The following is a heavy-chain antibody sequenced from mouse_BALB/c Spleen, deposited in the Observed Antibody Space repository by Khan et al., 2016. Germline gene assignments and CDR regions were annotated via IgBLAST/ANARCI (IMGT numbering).Heavy chain of an antibody. CDR3: ARDYYGLFAY. V-gene: IGHV3-1*02. CDR1: GYSITSGYS. CDR2: IHYSGST. Sequence: EVQLVESGPDLVKPSQSLSLTCTVTGYSITSGYSCHWIRQFPGNKLEWMGYIHYSGSTNYNPSLKSRISITRDTSKNHFFLQLNSVTTEDTATYYCARDYYGLFAYWGQGTLVTVSA. J-gene: IGHJ3*01. D-gene: IGHD1-2*01.